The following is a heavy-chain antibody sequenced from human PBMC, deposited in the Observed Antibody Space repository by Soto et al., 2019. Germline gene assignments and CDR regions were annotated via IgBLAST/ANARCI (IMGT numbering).Heavy chain of an antibody. J-gene: IGHJ3*02. CDR3: ATWHERENAFAI. V-gene: IGHV3-53*01. CDR1: VLTISGRKY. CDR2: LYDVHGS. D-gene: IGHD1-1*01. Sequence: GGSLRLSCAAFVLTISGRKYVAVVRQARGEGREGVAALYDVHGSFYADSVRGRFTTSSDRSKTTVYLQMIVLRADDTAVYYCATWHERENAFAIWGQGTTVT.